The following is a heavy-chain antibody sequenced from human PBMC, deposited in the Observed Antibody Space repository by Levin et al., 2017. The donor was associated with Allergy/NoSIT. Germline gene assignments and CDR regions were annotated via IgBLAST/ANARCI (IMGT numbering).Heavy chain of an antibody. J-gene: IGHJ3*02. Sequence: ASVKVSCKASGYTFTSYYMHWVRQAPGQGLEWMGIINPSGGSTSYAQKFQGRVTMTRDTSTSTVYMELSSLRSEDTAVYYCARVFNVGYGSGPGAFDIWGQGTMVTVSS. V-gene: IGHV1-46*01. CDR3: ARVFNVGYGSGPGAFDI. CDR1: GYTFTSYY. CDR2: INPSGGST. D-gene: IGHD5-12*01.